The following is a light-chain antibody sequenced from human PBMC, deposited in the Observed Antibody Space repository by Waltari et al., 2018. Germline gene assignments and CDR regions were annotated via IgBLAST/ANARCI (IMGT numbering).Light chain of an antibody. J-gene: IGKJ2*01. Sequence: EIVLTQSPATLSLSPGERATLPCRASQSVSSYLGWYQQKHGQAHRPLSYDASSRATGIPARFSGSGAGTDFTLTISSLEPEDFAVYYCQQRSNWPGTFGQGTKLEI. CDR2: DAS. V-gene: IGKV3-11*01. CDR1: QSVSSY. CDR3: QQRSNWPGT.